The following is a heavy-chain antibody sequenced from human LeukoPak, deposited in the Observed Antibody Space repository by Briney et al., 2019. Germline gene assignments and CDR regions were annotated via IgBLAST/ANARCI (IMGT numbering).Heavy chain of an antibody. CDR3: ATASVTRMRDP. V-gene: IGHV1-2*02. CDR2: INPYSGAS. J-gene: IGHJ5*02. CDR1: GYAFSDLY. Sequence: ASVTVSCKASGYAFSDLYFHWVRQARGQGLEWMGWINPYSGASIYAQRFQGRVTIETSSSTVYMQLSRLRYDDTAVYYCATASVTRMRDPWGQGTLVTVSS.